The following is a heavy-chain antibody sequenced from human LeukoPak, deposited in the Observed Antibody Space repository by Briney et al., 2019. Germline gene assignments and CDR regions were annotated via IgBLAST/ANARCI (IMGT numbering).Heavy chain of an antibody. V-gene: IGHV3-53*01. Sequence: GGSLRLSCAASGFTVSSNYMSWVRQAPGKGLEWVSVIYSGGSTYYADSVKGRFTISRDNSKNTLYLQMNSLRAEDTAVYYCARGVRMWFGEFDYWGQGTLVTVSS. D-gene: IGHD3-10*01. CDR1: GFTVSSNY. CDR2: IYSGGST. J-gene: IGHJ4*02. CDR3: ARGVRMWFGEFDY.